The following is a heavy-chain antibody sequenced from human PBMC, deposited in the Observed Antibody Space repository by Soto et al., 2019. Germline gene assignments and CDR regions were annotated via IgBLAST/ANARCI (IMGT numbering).Heavy chain of an antibody. Sequence: PGGSLRLSCAASGFTFSSYWMHWVRQVPGKGLVWVSRINTDGSSTTYADSVKGRFTISRDNAKRSLYLQMMSLTAEDTAIYYCVRGGGGGLFDPWGQGTMVTVSS. CDR2: INTDGSST. CDR3: VRGGGGGLFDP. D-gene: IGHD2-15*01. CDR1: GFTFSSYW. J-gene: IGHJ5*02. V-gene: IGHV3-74*03.